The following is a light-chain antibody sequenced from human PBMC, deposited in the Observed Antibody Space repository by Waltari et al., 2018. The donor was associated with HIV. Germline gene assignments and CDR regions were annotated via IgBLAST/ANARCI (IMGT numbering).Light chain of an antibody. J-gene: IGKJ3*01. V-gene: IGKV4-1*01. CDR3: QKYYDTPT. CDR2: WAS. Sequence: DIVMTQSPDSLAVSLGARATINCKSSRSVLSSSNDKNYLALYQQKRGQPPKLLIYWASTRESGVPDRFSGSGAGRDFTLTISSLQAEDEALYYCQKYYDTPTFGPGTKVEIK. CDR1: RSVLSSSNDKNY.